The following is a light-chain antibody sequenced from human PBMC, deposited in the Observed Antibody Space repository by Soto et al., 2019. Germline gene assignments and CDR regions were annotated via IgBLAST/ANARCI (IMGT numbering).Light chain of an antibody. CDR2: AAS. CDR1: QSISSY. CDR3: QQSYSTGIT. V-gene: IGKV1-39*01. Sequence: DIQMTQSPSSLSASVGDRVTITCRASQSISSYLNWYQQKPGKAPKLLIYAASSLQSGVPSSFSGSGSGTDFTLTISSLQPADFATYYCQQSYSTGITFGQGTRLEIK. J-gene: IGKJ5*01.